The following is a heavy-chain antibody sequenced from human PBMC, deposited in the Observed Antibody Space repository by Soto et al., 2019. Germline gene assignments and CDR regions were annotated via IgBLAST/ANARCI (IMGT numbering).Heavy chain of an antibody. D-gene: IGHD1-26*01. CDR2: IFYSGST. CDR3: ARQNGSGNYYQDY. J-gene: IGHJ4*02. Sequence: QLQLQESGPGLVKPSETLSLTCTVSGGSIRSSSYYWGWIRQPPGKGLEWIGSIFYSGSTYYNPSLTSRVTITGDTANNQFSLRPSSVTAADTAVYYCARQNGSGNYYQDYGDRGTLVTVAS. CDR1: GGSIRSSSYY. V-gene: IGHV4-39*01.